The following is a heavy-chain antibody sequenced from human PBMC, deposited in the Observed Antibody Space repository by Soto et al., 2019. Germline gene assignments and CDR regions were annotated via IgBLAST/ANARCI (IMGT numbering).Heavy chain of an antibody. D-gene: IGHD6-13*01. CDR3: ARASAYSTAGSFDN. J-gene: IGHJ4*02. CDR1: GYTFSRYG. CDR2: INGLNGNT. V-gene: IGHV1-18*01. Sequence: ASVKVSCKASGYTFSRYGISWVRQAPGQGLEWMGWINGLNGNTKEAEKLQGRVTLTTDTAANTAHMELRGLRSDDTAVYYCARASAYSTAGSFDNWGQGTLVTVSS.